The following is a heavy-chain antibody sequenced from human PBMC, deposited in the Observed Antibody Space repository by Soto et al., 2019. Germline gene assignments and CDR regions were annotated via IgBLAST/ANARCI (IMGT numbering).Heavy chain of an antibody. CDR2: IYYSGST. D-gene: IGHD5-18*01. CDR3: GRVPGRYSYGTYFDY. CDR1: GGSISSYY. Sequence: SETLSLTCTVSGGSISSYYWSWIRQPPGKGLEWIGYIYYSGSTNYNPSLKSRVTISVDTSKNQFSLKLSSVTAADTAVYYCGRVPGRYSYGTYFDYWGQGTLVTVSS. V-gene: IGHV4-59*01. J-gene: IGHJ4*02.